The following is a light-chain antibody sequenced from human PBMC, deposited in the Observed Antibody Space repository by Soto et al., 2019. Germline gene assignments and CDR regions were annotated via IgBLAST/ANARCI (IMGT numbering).Light chain of an antibody. CDR3: LLYYGGAS. CDR1: TGAVTSVYY. Sequence: QTVVTQEPSLTVSPGGTVTLTCASGTGAVTSVYYPNWFQQKPGQAPRPLIYSTSHKHSWTPARFSGSLLGGKAALTLSGVQPEDEAEYYCLLYYGGASFGGGTKLTVL. V-gene: IGLV7-43*01. J-gene: IGLJ2*01. CDR2: STS.